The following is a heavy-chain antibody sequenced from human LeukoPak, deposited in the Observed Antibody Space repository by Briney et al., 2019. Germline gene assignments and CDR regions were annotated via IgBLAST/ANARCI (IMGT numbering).Heavy chain of an antibody. D-gene: IGHD6-13*01. V-gene: IGHV3-30*02. CDR1: GFTFSSYE. CDR3: AKGEGSSWYLDYYYYMDV. CDR2: IRYDGSNK. Sequence: PGGSLRLSCAASGFTFSSYEMNWVRQAPGKGLEWVAFIRYDGSNKYYADSVKGRFTISRDNSKNTLYLQMNSLRAEDTAVYYCAKGEGSSWYLDYYYYMDVWGKGTTVTISS. J-gene: IGHJ6*03.